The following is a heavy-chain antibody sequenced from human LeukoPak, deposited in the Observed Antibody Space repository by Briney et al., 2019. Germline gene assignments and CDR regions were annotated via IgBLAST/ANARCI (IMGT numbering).Heavy chain of an antibody. D-gene: IGHD6-19*01. CDR2: IYPGDSDT. Sequence: GESLRISCKGSGYRFTSYWIGWVRQMPGKGLEWMGSIYPGDSDTRYSPSFQGQVTISADKSITTAYLQWSSLKASDTAMYYCATPQVSGWNFDYWGQGTLVTVSS. V-gene: IGHV5-51*01. J-gene: IGHJ4*02. CDR3: ATPQVSGWNFDY. CDR1: GYRFTSYW.